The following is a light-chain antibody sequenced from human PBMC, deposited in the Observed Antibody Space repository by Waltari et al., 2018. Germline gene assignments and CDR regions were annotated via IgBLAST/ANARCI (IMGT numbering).Light chain of an antibody. J-gene: IGKJ1*01. CDR1: QGLAFIDGNTY. V-gene: IGKV2-30*01. CDR2: NVS. Sequence: DIVMTQSPLSLPVTLGQPASISCRPSQGLAFIDGNTYLNWFQQRAGQSPRRLFYNVSNRDSGVPDRLSGSGSGTDFTLKISRVEAEDVGVYYCMHSRDWPWTFGQGTKVEI. CDR3: MHSRDWPWT.